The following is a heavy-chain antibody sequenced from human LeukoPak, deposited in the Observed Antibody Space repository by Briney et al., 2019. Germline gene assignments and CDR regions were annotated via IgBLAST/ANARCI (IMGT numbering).Heavy chain of an antibody. J-gene: IGHJ4*02. V-gene: IGHV1-8*01. D-gene: IGHD6-13*01. Sequence: ASVKVSCKTSGYTFIGYDINWVRQAPGQGLEWMGWMKSNSGDTHFAQKFQGRLTMTRNTSIGTAFMELSSLRAEDTAVYYCARGEYSSSWYPFDYWGQGSLVTVSS. CDR1: GYTFIGYD. CDR3: ARGEYSSSWYPFDY. CDR2: MKSNSGDT.